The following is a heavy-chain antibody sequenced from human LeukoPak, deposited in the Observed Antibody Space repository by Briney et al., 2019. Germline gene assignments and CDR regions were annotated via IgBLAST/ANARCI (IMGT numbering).Heavy chain of an antibody. CDR3: AKESVAVFQSMTTVTTGGYYYYYGMDV. V-gene: IGHV3-23*01. J-gene: IGHJ6*02. CDR1: GFTFSSYA. D-gene: IGHD4-17*01. Sequence: PGGSLRLSCAASGFTFSSYAMSWVRQAPGKGLEWVSAISGSGGSTYYAHSVKGGFTISRDNSKNTLYLQMNSLRAEDTAVYYCAKESVAVFQSMTTVTTGGYYYYYGMDVWGQGTTVTVSS. CDR2: ISGSGGST.